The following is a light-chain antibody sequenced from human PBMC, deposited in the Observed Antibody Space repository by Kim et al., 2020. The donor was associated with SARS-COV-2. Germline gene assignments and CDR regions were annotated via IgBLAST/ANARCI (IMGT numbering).Light chain of an antibody. CDR3: QMWVTDPDHYV. V-gene: IGLV3-21*01. CDR2: YDR. Sequence: SYELTQPPSASVSPGQTARITCGGNNIGGHSVHWYQQKPGQAPVLVMYYDRDRPSGIPERFSVSKSASTATLTISRVEAGDEADYYCQMWVTDPDHYVFGAGTKVTVL. CDR1: NIGGHS. J-gene: IGLJ1*01.